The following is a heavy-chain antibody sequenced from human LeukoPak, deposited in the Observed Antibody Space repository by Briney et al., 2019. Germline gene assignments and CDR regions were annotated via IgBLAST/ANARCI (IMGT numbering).Heavy chain of an antibody. CDR1: GYTFSTYW. CDR2: IKQDGSEK. CDR3: ARVTGRDGYNFPGY. V-gene: IGHV3-7*01. D-gene: IGHD5-24*01. J-gene: IGHJ4*02. Sequence: GGSLRLSCAASGYTFSTYWMSWVRQAPGKGLEWVANIKQDGSEKYYVDSVKGRFTISRDNAKNSLYLQMNSLRAEDTAVYYCARVTGRDGYNFPGYWGQGTLVTVSS.